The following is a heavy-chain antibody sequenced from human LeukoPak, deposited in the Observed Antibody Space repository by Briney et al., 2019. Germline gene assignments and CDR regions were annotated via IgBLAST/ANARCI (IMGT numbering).Heavy chain of an antibody. Sequence: GGSLRLSCAASGFTFSSYAMHWVRQAPGKGLEWVAVISYDGSNEYYADSVKGRFTISRDNSKNTLYLQMNSLRAEDTAVYYCARGLRSGWHFDYWGQGTLVTVSS. CDR1: GFTFSSYA. V-gene: IGHV3-30*04. D-gene: IGHD6-19*01. CDR3: ARGLRSGWHFDY. CDR2: ISYDGSNE. J-gene: IGHJ4*02.